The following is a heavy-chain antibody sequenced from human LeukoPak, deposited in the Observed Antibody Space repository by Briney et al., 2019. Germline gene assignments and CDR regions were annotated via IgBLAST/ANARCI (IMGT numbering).Heavy chain of an antibody. V-gene: IGHV3-48*03. J-gene: IGHJ6*03. CDR1: GFTFSSYE. D-gene: IGHD1-26*01. CDR2: ISSHGSTI. Sequence: GGSLRLSCAASGFTFSSYEMNWVRQAPGKGLEWVSYISSHGSTIYYADSVKGRFTISRDNAKNSLYLQMNSLRAEDTAVYYCARDVGQWELLVGYYYMDVWGKGTTVTVSS. CDR3: ARDVGQWELLVGYYYMDV.